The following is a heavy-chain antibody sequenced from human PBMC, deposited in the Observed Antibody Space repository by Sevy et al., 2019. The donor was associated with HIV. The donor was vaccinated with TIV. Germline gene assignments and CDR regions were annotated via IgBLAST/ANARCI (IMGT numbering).Heavy chain of an antibody. V-gene: IGHV4-59*13. CDR3: ARDAGSGSYYTHYYGMDV. D-gene: IGHD3-10*01. J-gene: IGHJ6*02. CDR1: GGSISSYY. Sequence: SETLSLTCTVSGGSISSYYWSWIRQPPGKGLEWIGYIYYSGSTTYNPSLKSRVTISVDTSKNQFSLKLSSVTAADTAVYYCARDAGSGSYYTHYYGMDVWGQGTTVTVSS. CDR2: IYYSGST.